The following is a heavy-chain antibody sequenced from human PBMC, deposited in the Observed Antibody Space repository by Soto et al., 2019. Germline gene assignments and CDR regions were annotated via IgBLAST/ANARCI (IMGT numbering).Heavy chain of an antibody. V-gene: IGHV5-51*01. CDR2: IYPGDSDT. D-gene: IGHD4-17*01. CDR1: GYSFTSYW. Sequence: GESLKISCXGSGYSFTSYWIGWVRQMPGKGLEWMGIIYPGDSDTRYSPSFQGQVTISADKSISTAYLQWSSLKASDTAMYYCARRDYGSYYYYGMDVWGQGTTVTVSS. CDR3: ARRDYGSYYYYGMDV. J-gene: IGHJ6*02.